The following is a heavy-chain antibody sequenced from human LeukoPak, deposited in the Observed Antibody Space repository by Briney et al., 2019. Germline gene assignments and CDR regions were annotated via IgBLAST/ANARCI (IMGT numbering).Heavy chain of an antibody. CDR2: INAGNGNT. D-gene: IGHD3-10*01. V-gene: IGHV1-3*01. Sequence: GASVKVSCKASGYTFTSYAMHWVRQAPGQRLEWMGRINAGNGNTKYSQKFQGRVTITRDTSASTAYMELSSLRSEDTAVYYCARREVGLLWFGLDYWGQGTLVTVSS. J-gene: IGHJ4*02. CDR1: GYTFTSYA. CDR3: ARREVGLLWFGLDY.